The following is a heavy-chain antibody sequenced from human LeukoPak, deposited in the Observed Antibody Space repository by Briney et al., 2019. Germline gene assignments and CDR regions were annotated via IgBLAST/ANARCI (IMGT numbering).Heavy chain of an antibody. J-gene: IGHJ4*02. CDR1: GFTFGKYW. Sequence: GGSLRLSCVASGFTFGKYWMSWVRQAPGKGLEWVANIKLDGSEKNYVDSVKGRFTISRDNSKNTLYLQMNSLRAEDAAVYYCAKKMSITAASQVDYWGQGTLVTVSS. D-gene: IGHD1-20*01. CDR3: AKKMSITAASQVDY. CDR2: IKLDGSEK. V-gene: IGHV3-7*03.